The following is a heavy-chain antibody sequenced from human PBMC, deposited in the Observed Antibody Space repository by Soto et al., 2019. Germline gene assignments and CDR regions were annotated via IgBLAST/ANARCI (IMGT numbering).Heavy chain of an antibody. Sequence: GGSLRLSCAASGFTFSTFNMDWVRQAPGKGLEWVSSITNSAYTSYADSVKGRFTISRDNAKNSLYLQMNSLRAEDTAVYYCGLYDALFFDFWGQGALVTVSS. J-gene: IGHJ4*02. CDR2: ITNSAYT. CDR3: GLYDALFFDF. V-gene: IGHV3-21*01. CDR1: GFTFSTFN. D-gene: IGHD2-8*01.